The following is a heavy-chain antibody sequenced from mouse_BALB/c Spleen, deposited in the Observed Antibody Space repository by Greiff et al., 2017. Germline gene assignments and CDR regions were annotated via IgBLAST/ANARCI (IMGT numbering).Heavy chain of an antibody. J-gene: IGHJ4*01. CDR1: GFTFSSFG. CDR3: ARSGGLRRGYAMDY. D-gene: IGHD2-2*01. V-gene: IGHV5-17*02. CDR2: ISSGSSTI. Sequence: EVKLQESGGGLVQPGGSRKLSCAASGFTFSSFGMHWVRQAPEKGLEWVAYISSGSSTIYYADTVKGRFTISRDNPKNTLFLQMTSLRSEDTAMYYCARSGGLRRGYAMDYWGQGTSVTVSS.